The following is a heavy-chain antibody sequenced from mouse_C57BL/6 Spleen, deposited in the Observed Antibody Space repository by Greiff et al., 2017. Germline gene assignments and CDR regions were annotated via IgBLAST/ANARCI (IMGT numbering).Heavy chain of an antibody. CDR1: GFSLTSYG. CDR3: ARNSRAMDY. J-gene: IGHJ4*01. Sequence: VKLMESGPGLVQPSQSLSITCTVSGFSLTSYGVHWVRQSPGKGLEWLGVIWSGGSTDYNAAFISRLSISKDNSKIQVFFKMNSLQADDTAIYYSARNSRAMDYRGQGASVTVSS. V-gene: IGHV2-2*01. CDR2: IWSGGST.